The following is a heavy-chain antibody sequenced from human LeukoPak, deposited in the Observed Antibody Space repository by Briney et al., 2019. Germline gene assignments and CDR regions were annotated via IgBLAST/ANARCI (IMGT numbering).Heavy chain of an antibody. D-gene: IGHD3-22*01. V-gene: IGHV4-30-2*01. Sequence: SQTLSLTCTVSGASISSGGDYYWSWIRQPPGKGLEWIGYIYHSGSTYYNPSLKSRVTISLDRSKNQFSLKLSSVTAADTAVYYCARSPTMISFPTWGQGTLVTVSS. J-gene: IGHJ4*02. CDR1: GASISSGGDYY. CDR2: IYHSGST. CDR3: ARSPTMISFPT.